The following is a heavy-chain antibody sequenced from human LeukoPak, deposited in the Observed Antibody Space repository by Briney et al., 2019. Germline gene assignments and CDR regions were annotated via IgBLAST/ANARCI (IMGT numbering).Heavy chain of an antibody. Sequence: PGGSLRLSCAASGFTVSSNYMSWVRQAPGKGLEWVSVIYSGGSTYYADSVKGRFTISRDNSKNTLYLQMNSLRAEDTAVYYCAAQGPRRSMTTVTTWGQGTLVTVSS. V-gene: IGHV3-53*01. D-gene: IGHD4-11*01. CDR2: IYSGGST. J-gene: IGHJ5*02. CDR1: GFTVSSNY. CDR3: AAQGPRRSMTTVTT.